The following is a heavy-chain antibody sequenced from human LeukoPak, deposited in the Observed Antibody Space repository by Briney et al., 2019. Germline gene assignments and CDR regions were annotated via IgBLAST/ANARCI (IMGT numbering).Heavy chain of an antibody. CDR1: GYTFTGYY. D-gene: IGHD2-2*01. CDR2: INPNSGGT. Sequence: ASVKVSCKASGYTFTGYYMHWVRQAPGQGLEWMGWINPNSGGTNYAQKFQGRVTMTRNTSISTAYMELSSLRSEDTAVYYCARGGCSSTSCYGPYYYYYYYMDVWGKGTTVTISS. J-gene: IGHJ6*03. V-gene: IGHV1-2*02. CDR3: ARGGCSSTSCYGPYYYYYYYMDV.